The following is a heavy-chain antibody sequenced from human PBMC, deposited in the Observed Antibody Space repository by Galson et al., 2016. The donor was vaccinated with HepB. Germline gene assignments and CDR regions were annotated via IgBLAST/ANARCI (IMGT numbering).Heavy chain of an antibody. J-gene: IGHJ1*01. D-gene: IGHD1-26*01. CDR3: AQDKASMSVGATNFQH. V-gene: IGHV3-9*01. Sequence: SLRLSCAASGFIFKEYAMHWVRQAPGKGLEWVSSISWNSGSIGYADSVKGRFTISRDNAKNSLYLQMNSLRAEDTAFYYCAQDKASMSVGATNFQHWGQGALVTVST. CDR1: GFIFKEYA. CDR2: ISWNSGSI.